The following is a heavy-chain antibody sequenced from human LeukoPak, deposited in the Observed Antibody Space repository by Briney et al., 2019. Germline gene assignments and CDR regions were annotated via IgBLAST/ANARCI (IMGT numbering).Heavy chain of an antibody. CDR1: GFTVSGVY. D-gene: IGHD6-13*01. CDR3: ASRPRDAAALDY. J-gene: IGHJ4*02. Sequence: GGSLRLSCVASGFTVSGVYMSWVRQAPGQGLDWVSVIYSDDSTYYADSVKGRFTISRDNSKNTLNLQMNSLRAEDTAMYYCASRPRDAAALDYWGQGTLVTVSS. CDR2: IYSDDST. V-gene: IGHV3-53*01.